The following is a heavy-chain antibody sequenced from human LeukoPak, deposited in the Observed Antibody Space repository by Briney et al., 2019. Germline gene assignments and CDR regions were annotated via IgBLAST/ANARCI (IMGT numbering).Heavy chain of an antibody. CDR3: ARAYSSSWYFNWFDP. J-gene: IGHJ5*02. CDR2: IYPSGST. V-gene: IGHV4-39*07. CDR1: GGSISSSSYY. Sequence: PSETLSLTCTVSGGSISSSSYYWGWIRQPPGKGLEWIGSIYPSGSTYYSPSLKSRVTISVDTSKNQFSLKLSSVTAADTAVYYCARAYSSSWYFNWFDPWGQGTLVTVSS. D-gene: IGHD6-13*01.